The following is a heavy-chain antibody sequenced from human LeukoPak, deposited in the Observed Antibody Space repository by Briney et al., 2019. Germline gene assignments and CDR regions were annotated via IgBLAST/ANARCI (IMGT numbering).Heavy chain of an antibody. CDR1: GFTFSSYA. D-gene: IGHD1-26*01. V-gene: IGHV3-23*01. J-gene: IGHJ4*02. CDR3: AKASPANWELLKYYFDY. CDR2: ISGSGGST. Sequence: QTGGSLRLSCAASGFTFSSYAMSWVRQAPGKGLEWVSAISGSGGSTYYADSVKGRFTISRDSSKNTLYLQMNSLRAEDTAVYYCAKASPANWELLKYYFDYWGQGTLVTVSS.